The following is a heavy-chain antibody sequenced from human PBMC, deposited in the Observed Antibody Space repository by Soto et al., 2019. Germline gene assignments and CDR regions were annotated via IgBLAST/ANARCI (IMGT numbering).Heavy chain of an antibody. CDR2: IYYSGST. CDR3: AREGLGGFDY. V-gene: IGHV4-4*08. D-gene: IGHD1-26*01. CDR1: GGTISSWY. Sequence: SETLSLTCTVSGGTISSWYWSWIRQPPGKGLEWIGYIYYSGSTNYNPSLKSRVTISVDTSKNQFSLKLSSVTAADTAVYYCAREGLGGFDYWGQGTLVTVSS. J-gene: IGHJ4*02.